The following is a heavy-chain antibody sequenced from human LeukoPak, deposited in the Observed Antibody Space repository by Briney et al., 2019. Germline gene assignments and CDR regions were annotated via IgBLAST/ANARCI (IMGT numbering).Heavy chain of an antibody. CDR3: AKDAYDSSGYYYGY. J-gene: IGHJ4*02. Sequence: GGSLRLSCAASGFTFDDYAMHWVRQAPGKGLEWVSLISGDGGSTYYADSVKGRFTISRDNSKNSPYLQMNSLRSEDTALYYCAKDAYDSSGYYYGYWGQGTLVTVSS. V-gene: IGHV3-43*02. D-gene: IGHD3-22*01. CDR2: ISGDGGST. CDR1: GFTFDDYA.